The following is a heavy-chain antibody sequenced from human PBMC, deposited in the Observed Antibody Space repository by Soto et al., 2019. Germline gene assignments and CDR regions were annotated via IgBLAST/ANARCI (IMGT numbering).Heavy chain of an antibody. D-gene: IGHD2-2*01. CDR2: MYHSGST. CDR3: ARVPAY. CDR1: GGSISSGGYS. V-gene: IGHV4-30-2*01. J-gene: IGHJ4*02. Sequence: SETLSLTCTVSGGSISSGGYSWSWIRQPPGKGLEWIGYMYHSGSTYDNPSLKSRVTISIDRSKNQFSLKLSSVTAADTAVYYCARVPAYWGQGILVTVSS.